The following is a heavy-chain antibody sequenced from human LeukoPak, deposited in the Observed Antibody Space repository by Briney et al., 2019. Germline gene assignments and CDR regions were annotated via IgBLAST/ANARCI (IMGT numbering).Heavy chain of an antibody. V-gene: IGHV1-2*02. J-gene: IGHJ4*02. D-gene: IGHD6-13*01. CDR3: ARDIRYSSNLFDY. CDR2: INPNSGGT. Sequence: PGGSLRLSCEASGYTFSGNYIHWMRQAPGQGLEWMGWINPNSGGTNYAQKFQGRVTMTRDTSISTAYMELSRLTSDDTAVYYCARDIRYSSNLFDYWGQGTLVTVSS. CDR1: GYTFSGNY.